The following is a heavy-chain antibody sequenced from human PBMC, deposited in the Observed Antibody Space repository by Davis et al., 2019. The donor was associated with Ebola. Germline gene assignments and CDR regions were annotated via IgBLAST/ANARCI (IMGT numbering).Heavy chain of an antibody. D-gene: IGHD5-12*01. CDR2: LSYNGNDE. CDR3: ATCAYSGYHRSTAFDY. V-gene: IGHV3-30*03. Sequence: GESLKISCAASGFMFDEYSMAWVRQAPGKGLEWVALLSYNGNDEYYADSVKGRFTISRDNSKSTLYLQMNSLRPEATAVYYCATCAYSGYHRSTAFDYWGQGTLVPVSS. J-gene: IGHJ4*02. CDR1: GFMFDEYS.